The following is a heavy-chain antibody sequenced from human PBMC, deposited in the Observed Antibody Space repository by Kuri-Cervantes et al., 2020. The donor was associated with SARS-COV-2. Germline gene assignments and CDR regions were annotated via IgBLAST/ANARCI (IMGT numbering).Heavy chain of an antibody. V-gene: IGHV1-69*13. CDR1: GGSFSSYA. J-gene: IGHJ6*02. D-gene: IGHD2-15*01. CDR3: AVSDCSGGTCYPDYYYGMDI. Sequence: SVKVSCKASGGSFSSYAISWVRQAPGQGLEWMGGIIPIFGTSNSAQKFQGRVTITADESTSTAYMDLNSLGSEDTAVYYCAVSDCSGGTCYPDYYYGMDIWGQGTTVTVSS. CDR2: IIPIFGTS.